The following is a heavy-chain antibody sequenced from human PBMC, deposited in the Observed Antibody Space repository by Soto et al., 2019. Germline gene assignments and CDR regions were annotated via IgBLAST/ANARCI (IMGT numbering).Heavy chain of an antibody. J-gene: IGHJ1*01. V-gene: IGHV3-7*01. CDR2: IKQDGSEK. CDR1: GFTFSSSW. Sequence: PGGSLRLSCAGSGFTFSSSWMSWVRQAPGKGLEWVANIKQDGSEKYYVDSVKGRFTISRDNAKNSLYLQMNSLRAEDTAVYYCAREAHLQHWGQGTLVTVSS. CDR3: AREAHLQH.